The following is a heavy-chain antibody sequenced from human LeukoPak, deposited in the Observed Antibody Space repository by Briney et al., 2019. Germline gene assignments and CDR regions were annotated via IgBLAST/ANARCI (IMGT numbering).Heavy chain of an antibody. V-gene: IGHV1-8*01. CDR3: ARDHHHRLWDDYYYYMDV. D-gene: IGHD3-16*02. CDR1: GYIFTSYD. CDR2: MNPNSGDT. Sequence: ASVKVSCKASGYIFTSYDINWVRQATGQGLEWMGWMNPNSGDTGYAQTFLGRVTLTRDTSISTAYMELSSLRAEDTAVYYCARDHHHRLWDDYYYYMDVWGKGTTVTISS. J-gene: IGHJ6*03.